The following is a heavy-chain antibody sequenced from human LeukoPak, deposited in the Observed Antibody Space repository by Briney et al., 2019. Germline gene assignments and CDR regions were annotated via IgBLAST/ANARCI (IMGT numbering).Heavy chain of an antibody. D-gene: IGHD3-22*01. CDR2: IYTSGST. CDR1: GGSISSGSYY. Sequence: SETLSLTCTVSGGSISSGSYYWSWIRQPAGKGLEWIGRIYTSGSTNYNPSLKSRVTISVDTSKNQFSLKLSSVTAADTAVYYCARVAYYYDSSGRGDRAFDIWGQGTMVTVSS. CDR3: ARVAYYYDSSGRGDRAFDI. J-gene: IGHJ3*02. V-gene: IGHV4-61*02.